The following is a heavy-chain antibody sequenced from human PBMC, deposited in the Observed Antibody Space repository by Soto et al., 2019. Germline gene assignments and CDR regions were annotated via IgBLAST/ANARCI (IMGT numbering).Heavy chain of an antibody. Sequence: PSETLSLTCSVSGGSVSSGTYYWSWIRQPPGKGLEWIGQVSYRGITNYNPSLRSRVTISVDTSKNQLYLNLNSVTAADTAGHYCASRGSGWYYYYYGMDVWGQGTTVTVYS. D-gene: IGHD6-19*01. CDR1: GGSVSSGTYY. CDR2: VSYRGIT. CDR3: ASRGSGWYYYYYGMDV. V-gene: IGHV4-61*01. J-gene: IGHJ6*02.